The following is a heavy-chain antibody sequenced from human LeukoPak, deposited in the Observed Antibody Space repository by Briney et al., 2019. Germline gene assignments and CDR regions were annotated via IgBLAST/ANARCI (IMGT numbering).Heavy chain of an antibody. CDR3: ARYVPDGVGSYYYYYYMDV. V-gene: IGHV3-23*01. CDR1: GLTLSSYA. Sequence: GGSVRLSCAASGLTLSSYAMSWVREARGKGREGGSGIRGRGGSTYCADAARGGITVSRDNAKNSLYLQMNRLRAEDTAVYYCARYVPDGVGSYYYYYYMDVWGKGTTVTVSS. CDR2: IRGRGGST. J-gene: IGHJ6*03. D-gene: IGHD3-3*01.